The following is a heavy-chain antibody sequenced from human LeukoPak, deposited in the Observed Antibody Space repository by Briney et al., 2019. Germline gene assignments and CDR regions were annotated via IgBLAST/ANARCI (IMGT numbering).Heavy chain of an antibody. CDR3: AKDRRIAVAGTTFDY. Sequence: AISGSGGSTYYADSVKGRFTISRDNSKNTLYLQMNSLRAEDTAVYYCAKDRRIAVAGTTFDYWGQGTLVTVSS. J-gene: IGHJ4*02. CDR2: ISGSGGST. V-gene: IGHV3-23*01. D-gene: IGHD6-19*01.